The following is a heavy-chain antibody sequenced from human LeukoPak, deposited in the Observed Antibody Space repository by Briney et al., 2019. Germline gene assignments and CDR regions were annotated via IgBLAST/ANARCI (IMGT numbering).Heavy chain of an antibody. J-gene: IGHJ4*02. CDR1: GFTFSSYA. V-gene: IGHV3-30*04. Sequence: GGSLRLSCAASGFTFSSYAMHWVRRAPGKGLEWVAVISYDGSNKYYADSVKGRFTISRDNSKNTLYLQMNSLRAEDTAVYYCASYGERTFDYWGQGTLVTVSS. D-gene: IGHD4-17*01. CDR2: ISYDGSNK. CDR3: ASYGERTFDY.